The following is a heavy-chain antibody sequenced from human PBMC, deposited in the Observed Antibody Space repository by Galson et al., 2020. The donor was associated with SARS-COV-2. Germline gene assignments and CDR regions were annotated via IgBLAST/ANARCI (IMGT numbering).Heavy chain of an antibody. J-gene: IGHJ4*02. V-gene: IGHV3-53*01. Sequence: GTLSNACPASGFPARSKYMSWVRHAPGYGLEWVPLIYSGDTAFYADSVKGRFTISRDSYKNTVYLQINSLRLEDTDMYYCATRDGYHLGYSDYWGQGTLVTVSS. CDR1: GFPARSKY. CDR2: IYSGDTA. CDR3: ATRDGYHLGYSDY. D-gene: IGHD5-12*01.